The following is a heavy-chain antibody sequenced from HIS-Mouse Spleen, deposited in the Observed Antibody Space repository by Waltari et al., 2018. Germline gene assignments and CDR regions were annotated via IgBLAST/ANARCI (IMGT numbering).Heavy chain of an antibody. Sequence: EVQLVESGGGLVQPGRSLRPSCAASGFAFDDYAMHWVGQAPGKGLEWVSGISWNSGSIGYADSVKGRFTISRDNAKNSLYLQMNSLRAEDTALYYCAKDGRSLNYWGQGTLVTVSS. V-gene: IGHV3-9*01. J-gene: IGHJ4*02. CDR3: AKDGRSLNY. CDR2: ISWNSGSI. CDR1: GFAFDDYA.